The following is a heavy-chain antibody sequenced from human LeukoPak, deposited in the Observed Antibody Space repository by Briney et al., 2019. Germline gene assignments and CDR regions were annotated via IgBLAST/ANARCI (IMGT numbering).Heavy chain of an antibody. V-gene: IGHV1-2*02. Sequence: GASVNASCKSSGYTFTGYNMHWVRQAPGQGLEWMGWINPNNGGTIYAQKFRGRVTMTRDTSISTAYMELSSLRSDDTAVYYCARPLNDYTFDYWGQGNLVTVSS. CDR3: ARPLNDYTFDY. CDR2: INPNNGGT. D-gene: IGHD4-11*01. CDR1: GYTFTGYN. J-gene: IGHJ4*02.